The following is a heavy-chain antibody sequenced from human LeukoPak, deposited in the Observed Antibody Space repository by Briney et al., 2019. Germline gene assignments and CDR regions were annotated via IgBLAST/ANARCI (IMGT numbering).Heavy chain of an antibody. CDR2: IRYDGSNK. J-gene: IGHJ6*03. V-gene: IGHV3-30*02. CDR1: GFTFSSYC. Sequence: GGSLRLSCAASGFTFSSYCMHWVRQAPGKGLEWVAFIRYDGSNKYYADSVKGRFTISRDNSKNTLYLQMNSLRAEDTAVYYCAKEGLYYYYYMDVWGKGTTVTVSS. CDR3: AKEGLYYYYYMDV.